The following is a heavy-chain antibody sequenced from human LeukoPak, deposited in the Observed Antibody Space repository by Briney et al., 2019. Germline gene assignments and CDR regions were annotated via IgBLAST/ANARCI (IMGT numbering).Heavy chain of an antibody. CDR1: GGSISGHY. Sequence: KPSETLSLTCTVSGGSISGHYWSWIRQPAGKGLEWIGDFYSSGSPNYNPSLKSRVTMSVDTTKNQFSLKVSSVTAADTAVYYCASSSVGATTHFDYWGQGTLVTVSS. J-gene: IGHJ4*02. CDR3: ASSSVGATTHFDY. V-gene: IGHV4-4*07. CDR2: FYSSGSP. D-gene: IGHD1-26*01.